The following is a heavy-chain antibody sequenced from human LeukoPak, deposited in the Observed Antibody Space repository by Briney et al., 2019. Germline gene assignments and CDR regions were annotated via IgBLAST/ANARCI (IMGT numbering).Heavy chain of an antibody. CDR3: ARVRSAVVVPAATDY. D-gene: IGHD2-2*01. CDR2: ISRNSSYI. CDR1: GLTLSSYS. Sequence: GGSLRLSCAASGLTLSSYSMNWVRQAPGKGLEWVSSISRNSSYIYYADSVKGRLTISRDNAKNSLYLQMNSLRAEDTAVYYCARVRSAVVVPAATDYWGQGTLVTVSS. J-gene: IGHJ4*02. V-gene: IGHV3-21*01.